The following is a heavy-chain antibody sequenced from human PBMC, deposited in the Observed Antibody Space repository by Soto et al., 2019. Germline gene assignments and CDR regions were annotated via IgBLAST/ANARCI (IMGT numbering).Heavy chain of an antibody. D-gene: IGHD5-18*01. CDR2: ISAYNGNT. J-gene: IGHJ6*02. CDR1: GYTFTSYG. CDR3: ARHGLQLWLLGSYYYGMDV. Sequence: ASVKVSCKASGYTFTSYGISWARQAPGQGLEWMGWISAYNGNTNYAQKLQGRVTMTTDTSTSTAYMELRSLRSDDTAVYYCARHGLQLWLLGSYYYGMDVWGQGTTVTVSS. V-gene: IGHV1-18*01.